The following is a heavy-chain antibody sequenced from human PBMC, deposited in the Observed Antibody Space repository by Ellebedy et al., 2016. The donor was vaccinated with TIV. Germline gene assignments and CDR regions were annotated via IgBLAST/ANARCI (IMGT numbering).Heavy chain of an antibody. Sequence: MPSETLSLTCTVPGGSISSSSYYWGWIRQPPGKGLEWMGSIYYSGSTYYNPSLKSRVTISVDTSKNQFALQLSSVTAADTAVYYCARRYCGGDCYSAKDWFDPWGQGTLVTVSS. CDR2: IYYSGST. V-gene: IGHV4-39*01. J-gene: IGHJ5*02. CDR1: GGSISSSSYY. CDR3: ARRYCGGDCYSAKDWFDP. D-gene: IGHD2-21*02.